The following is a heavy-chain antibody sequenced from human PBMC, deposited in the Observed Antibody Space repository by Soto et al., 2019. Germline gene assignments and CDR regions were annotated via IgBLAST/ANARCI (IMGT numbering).Heavy chain of an antibody. CDR3: ARVTSGGKLGGYGMDV. D-gene: IGHD2-15*01. Sequence: GGSLRLSCAASGFTFSSYDMHWVRQATGKGLEWVSAIGTAGDTYYPGSVKGRFTISRENAKNSLYLQMNSLRAGDTAVYYCARVTSGGKLGGYGMDVWGQGTTVTVSS. J-gene: IGHJ6*02. CDR1: GFTFSSYD. CDR2: IGTAGDT. V-gene: IGHV3-13*01.